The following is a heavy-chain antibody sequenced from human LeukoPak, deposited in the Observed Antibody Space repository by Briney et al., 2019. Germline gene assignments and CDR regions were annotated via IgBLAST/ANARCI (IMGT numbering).Heavy chain of an antibody. CDR3: ARTRLGTSTSFYFDL. Sequence: GGSLRLSCAASEFIFSDYDMHWVRQAPGKGLEWVALLRYDGKSDYYSGHMQGRFTISRDNSKNNLFLNMNNLGPEDTALYFCARTRLGTSTSFYFDLWGQGTLVTVSS. CDR1: EFIFSDYD. J-gene: IGHJ4*02. D-gene: IGHD1-26*01. CDR2: LRYDGKSD. V-gene: IGHV3-30*02.